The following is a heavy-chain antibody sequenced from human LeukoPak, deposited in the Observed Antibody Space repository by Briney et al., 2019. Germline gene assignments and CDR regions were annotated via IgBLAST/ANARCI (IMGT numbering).Heavy chain of an antibody. CDR1: GGSISSGGYY. CDR2: IYYSGST. J-gene: IGHJ6*02. D-gene: IGHD2-15*01. V-gene: IGHV4-31*03. CDR3: ARAEGYCSGGSCPRVYGMDV. Sequence: SETLSLTCTVSGGSISSGGYYWSWIRQHPGKGLEWIGYIYYSGSTYYNPSLKSRVTISVDTSKNQFSLKLSSVTAADTAVYYCARAEGYCSGGSCPRVYGMDVWGQGTTVTVSS.